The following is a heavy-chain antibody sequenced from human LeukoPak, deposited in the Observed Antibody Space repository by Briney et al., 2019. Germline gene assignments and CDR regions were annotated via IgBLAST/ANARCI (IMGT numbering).Heavy chain of an antibody. CDR2: IYYSGST. D-gene: IGHD4-17*01. CDR1: GGSISSYY. J-gene: IGHJ5*02. Sequence: SETLSLTCTVSGGSISSYYWSWIRQPPGKGLEWIGYIYYSGSTNYNPSLKSRVTISVDTSKNQFSLKLSSVTAADTAAYYCARGLQDYGDNWFDPWGQGTLVTVSS. V-gene: IGHV4-59*08. CDR3: ARGLQDYGDNWFDP.